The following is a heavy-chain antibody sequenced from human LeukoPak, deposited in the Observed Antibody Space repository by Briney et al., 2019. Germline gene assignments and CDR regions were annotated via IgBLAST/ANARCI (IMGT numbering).Heavy chain of an antibody. V-gene: IGHV4-34*01. CDR2: VHHSGTT. D-gene: IGHD6-13*01. CDR3: ARAISAADLYYSYYYMDV. J-gene: IGHJ6*03. CDR1: GASFSDYY. Sequence: SETLSLTCSVYGASFSDYYWNWIRQPPGKGLEWIGEVHHSGTTNYNPSLRSRATISVDTSKKQFSLKLSSVTAADSAVYYCARAISAADLYYSYYYMDVWDKGTTVTVSS.